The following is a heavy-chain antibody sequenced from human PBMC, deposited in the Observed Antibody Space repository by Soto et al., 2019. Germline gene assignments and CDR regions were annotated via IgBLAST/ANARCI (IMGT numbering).Heavy chain of an antibody. CDR2: INPNNGDT. V-gene: IGHV1-2*02. D-gene: IGHD5-12*01. CDR1: GGTFSSYA. J-gene: IGHJ4*02. CDR3: ARHSGYDYVFDY. Sequence: QVQLVQSGAEVKKPGSSVKVSCKASGGTFSSYAISWVRQAPGQGLEWMGGINPNNGDTNYAQKFQGRVTMTRDTSTSTAYMELSSLTFDDTAVYYCARHSGYDYVFDYWGQGTLVTVPS.